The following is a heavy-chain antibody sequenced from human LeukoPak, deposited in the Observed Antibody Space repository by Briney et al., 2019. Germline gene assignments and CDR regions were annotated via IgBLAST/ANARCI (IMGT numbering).Heavy chain of an antibody. V-gene: IGHV6-1*01. Sequence: SQTLSLTCAVSGDSVSSNSAAWSWIRQSPSRGLEWLGRTYYRSTEWYSGYAESVKGRITVNPDTSKNQISLQLTSVTPEDTAVYYCAIGGRGQQLTLGGFDYWGQGTLVTVSS. CDR1: GDSVSSNSAA. D-gene: IGHD6-13*01. J-gene: IGHJ4*02. CDR3: AIGGRGQQLTLGGFDY. CDR2: TYYRSTEWYS.